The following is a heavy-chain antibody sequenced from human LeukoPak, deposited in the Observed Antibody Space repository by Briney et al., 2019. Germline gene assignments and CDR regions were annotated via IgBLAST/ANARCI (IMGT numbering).Heavy chain of an antibody. V-gene: IGHV4-39*07. CDR1: GDFISSSSYY. Sequence: PSETLSLTCTVSGDFISSSSYYWGWIRQPPGKGLEWIGNIYYSGSTQYNPPLKSRVTISVDTSKNQFSLKLSSVTAADTAVYYCARSYGGNRWHGFDIWGQGTMVTVSS. D-gene: IGHD4-23*01. J-gene: IGHJ3*02. CDR2: IYYSGST. CDR3: ARSYGGNRWHGFDI.